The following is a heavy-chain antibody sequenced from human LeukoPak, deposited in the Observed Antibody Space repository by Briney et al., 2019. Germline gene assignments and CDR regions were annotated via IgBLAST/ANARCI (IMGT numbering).Heavy chain of an antibody. Sequence: PSETLSLTCTVSGGSISSSTYYWGWIRQPPGKGLEWIGTFYYSGSTYYNPSLKSRVTISVDTSKNQFSLKLSSVTAADTAVYYCAADSSGWYRAEYFQHWGQGTLVTVSS. V-gene: IGHV4-39*01. J-gene: IGHJ1*01. D-gene: IGHD6-19*01. CDR2: FYYSGST. CDR3: AADSSGWYRAEYFQH. CDR1: GGSISSSTYY.